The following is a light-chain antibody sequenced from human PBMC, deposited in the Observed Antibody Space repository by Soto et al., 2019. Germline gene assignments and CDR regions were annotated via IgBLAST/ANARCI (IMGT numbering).Light chain of an antibody. V-gene: IGKV1-5*01. CDR1: QGISTW. CDR2: DAS. J-gene: IGKJ1*01. Sequence: DIQMTQSPSSLSAFVGYRVTVTCRASQGISTWLAWYQQKPGTAPKLLIYDASSLESGVSSRFSGSGSGTEFTLTISSLQPDDYATYYCQQYSSYSRTFGQGTKVDIK. CDR3: QQYSSYSRT.